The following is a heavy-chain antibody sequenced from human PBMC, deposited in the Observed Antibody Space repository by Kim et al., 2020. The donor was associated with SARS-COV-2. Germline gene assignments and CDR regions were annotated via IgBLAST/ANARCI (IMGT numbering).Heavy chain of an antibody. V-gene: IGHV3-9*01. CDR1: GFTFDDYA. J-gene: IGHJ4*02. Sequence: GGSLRLSCAASGFTFDDYAMHWVRQAPGKGLEWVSGISWNSGSIGYADSVKGRFTISRDNAKNSLYLQMNSLRAEDTALYYCAKDRWITGTTPLDHWGQGALVTVSS. D-gene: IGHD1-7*01. CDR3: AKDRWITGTTPLDH. CDR2: ISWNSGSI.